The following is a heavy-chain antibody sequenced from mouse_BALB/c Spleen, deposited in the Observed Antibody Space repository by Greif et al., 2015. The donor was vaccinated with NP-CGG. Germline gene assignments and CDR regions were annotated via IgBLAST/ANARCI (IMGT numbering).Heavy chain of an antibody. V-gene: IGHV1-4*01. CDR1: GYTFTSYT. J-gene: IGHJ3*01. Sequence: QVQLQQSGAELARPGASVKMSCKASGYTFTSYTMHWVKQRPGQGLEWIGYINPSSGYTNYNQKFKDKATLTADKSSSTAYMQLSSLTSEDSAVYYCASQGDGYYEFAYWGQGTLVTVSA. D-gene: IGHD2-3*01. CDR2: INPSSGYT. CDR3: ASQGDGYYEFAY.